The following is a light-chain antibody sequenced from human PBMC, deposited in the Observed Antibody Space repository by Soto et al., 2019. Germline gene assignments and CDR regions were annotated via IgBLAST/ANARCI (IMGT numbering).Light chain of an antibody. V-gene: IGKV1-13*02. Sequence: AIQLTQCPSSLSASVGDRVTITCRASKGISSALAWYQQKPGKAPKLLIYDASSLESGVPSRFSGSGSGTDFTLTISSLQPEDFATYYCQQFNSYPSFGGGTKVEIK. CDR3: QQFNSYPS. CDR2: DAS. CDR1: KGISSA. J-gene: IGKJ4*01.